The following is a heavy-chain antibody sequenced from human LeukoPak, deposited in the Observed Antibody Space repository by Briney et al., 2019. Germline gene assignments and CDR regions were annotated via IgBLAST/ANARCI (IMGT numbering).Heavy chain of an antibody. CDR1: VFTFSNAW. V-gene: IGHV3-30-3*01. J-gene: IGHJ4*02. CDR3: ARDLYYYGSGSLPDY. Sequence: GGSLRLSCAASVFTFSNAWMSWVRQPPGKGLEWVALISYDGSNKYYADSVKGRFTISRDNSKNTMYLQMNSLRAEDTAVYYCARDLYYYGSGSLPDYWGQGTLVTVSS. D-gene: IGHD3-10*01. CDR2: ISYDGSNK.